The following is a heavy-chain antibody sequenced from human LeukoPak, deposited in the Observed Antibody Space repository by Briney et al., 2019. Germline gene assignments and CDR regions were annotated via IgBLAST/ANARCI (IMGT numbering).Heavy chain of an antibody. D-gene: IGHD3-3*01. V-gene: IGHV4-4*07. CDR1: GGSISSYY. CDR3: ARGLNDSWTGENY. Sequence: SETLSLTCTVSGGSISSYYWTWIRQPAGKGLEWIGRIYISGSTNYNPSLKSRVTISLDTSKSQFSLKVRYVTAADTAVYYCARGLNDSWTGENYWGQGTLVTVSS. CDR2: IYISGST. J-gene: IGHJ4*02.